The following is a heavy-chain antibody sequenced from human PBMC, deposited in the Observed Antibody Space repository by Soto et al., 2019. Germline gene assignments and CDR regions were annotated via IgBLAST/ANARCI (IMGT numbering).Heavy chain of an antibody. V-gene: IGHV2-5*02. CDR3: AHATSSDYYDSSGYYYGRGIFDP. D-gene: IGHD3-22*01. J-gene: IGHJ5*02. Sequence: QITLKESGPTLVKPTQTLTLTCTFSGFSLSTSGVGVGWIRQPPGKALEWLALIYWDDDKRYSPSLKSRLTITKDTSKNQVVLTMTNMDPVDTATYYCAHATSSDYYDSSGYYYGRGIFDPWGQGTLVTVSS. CDR1: GFSLSTSGVG. CDR2: IYWDDDK.